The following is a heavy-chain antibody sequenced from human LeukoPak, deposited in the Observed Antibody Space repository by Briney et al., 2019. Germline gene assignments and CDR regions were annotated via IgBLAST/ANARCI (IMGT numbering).Heavy chain of an antibody. V-gene: IGHV1-8*03. CDR1: GYTFTTYH. CDR3: ARPYGGNPHFDY. Sequence: ASVKVSCKTSGYTFTTYHINWVRQATGQGLEWLGWMNPYSGDRGYAQKFQGRLSITSDTSISTAYMELSRLRSDDTAVYYCARPYGGNPHFDYWGQGTLVTVSS. J-gene: IGHJ4*02. CDR2: MNPYSGDR. D-gene: IGHD4-23*01.